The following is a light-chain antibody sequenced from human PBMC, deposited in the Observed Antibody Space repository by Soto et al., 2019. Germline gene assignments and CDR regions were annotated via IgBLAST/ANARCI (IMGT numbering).Light chain of an antibody. J-gene: IGKJ1*01. CDR1: QGISSY. CDR3: QQYYSYPRT. V-gene: IGKV1-8*01. Sequence: AIRMTQSPSSFSASTGDRVTITCRASQGISSYLAWYQQKPGKAPKLLIYAASTLQSGVPSRFSGSGSGTDFTPTISCLQSEDFATYYCQQYYSYPRTFGHGTKVEIK. CDR2: AAS.